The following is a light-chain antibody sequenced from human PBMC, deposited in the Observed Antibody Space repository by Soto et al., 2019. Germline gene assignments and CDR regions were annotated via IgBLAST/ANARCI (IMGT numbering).Light chain of an antibody. J-gene: IGKJ5*01. CDR3: QQYNNYST. Sequence: DIQMTQCPSTLSASVGDRFTIAGGGGQSISNSFAWYQQKPGKATNTLIYDASSLKSGVPARLSGSGSGTDFPLTISSLQPDDFANYYCQQYNNYSTFGQGTRLEIK. CDR1: QSISNS. V-gene: IGKV1-5*01. CDR2: DAS.